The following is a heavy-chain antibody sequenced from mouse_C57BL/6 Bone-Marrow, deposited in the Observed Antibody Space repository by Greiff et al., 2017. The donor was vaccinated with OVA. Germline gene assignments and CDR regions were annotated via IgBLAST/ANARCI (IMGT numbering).Heavy chain of an antibody. CDR3: ARGVDYYGSSSYAMDY. Sequence: EVHLVESGPALVKPSQTVSLTCTVTGYSITNGNHWWNWIRQVSGSKLEWIGYISSSGSTDSNPSLKSRISITRDTSKNQLFLQLNSVTTEDIATYYWARGVDYYGSSSYAMDYWGQGTSVTVSS. V-gene: IGHV3-4*01. J-gene: IGHJ4*01. CDR1: GYSITNGNHW. CDR2: ISSSGST. D-gene: IGHD1-1*01.